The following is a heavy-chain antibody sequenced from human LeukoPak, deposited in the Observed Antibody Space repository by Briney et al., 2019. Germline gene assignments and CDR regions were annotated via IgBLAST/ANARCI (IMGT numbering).Heavy chain of an antibody. CDR3: VLMVRGLSYYGMDV. D-gene: IGHD3-10*01. Sequence: GGSLRLSCAASGFTFDDYAMHWVRQAPGKGLEWVSLISGGGGSTYYVDSVKGRFTNSRDNSKNSLYLQMNSLRTEDTALYYCVLMVRGLSYYGMDVWGQGTTVTVSS. CDR1: GFTFDDYA. J-gene: IGHJ6*02. CDR2: ISGGGGST. V-gene: IGHV3-43*02.